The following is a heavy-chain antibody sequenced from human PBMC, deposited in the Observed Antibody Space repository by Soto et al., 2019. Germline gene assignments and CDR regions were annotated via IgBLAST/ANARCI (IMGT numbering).Heavy chain of an antibody. J-gene: IGHJ3*02. CDR3: ARGPIQLWFDAFDI. D-gene: IGHD5-18*01. V-gene: IGHV1-8*01. CDR2: MNPNSGNT. Sequence: ASVKVSCKASGYTFTSYDINWVRQATGQGLEWMGWMNPNSGNTGYAQKFQGRVTMTRNTSISTAYMELSSLRSEDTAMYYCARGPIQLWFDAFDIWGQGTMVTVSS. CDR1: GYTFTSYD.